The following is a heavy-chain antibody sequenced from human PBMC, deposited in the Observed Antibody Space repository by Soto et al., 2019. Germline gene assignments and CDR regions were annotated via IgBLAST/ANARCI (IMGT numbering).Heavy chain of an antibody. CDR2: INHSGST. CDR1: GGSFSGYY. Sequence: QVQLQQWGAGLLKPSETLSLPCAVYGGSFSGYYWSWIRQPPGKGLEWIGEINHSGSTNYNPSLKSRLTISVDTSKNQFSLKLSSVTAADTAVYYCATVQSGYSSSWSFDYWGQRTLVTVSS. CDR3: ATVQSGYSSSWSFDY. J-gene: IGHJ4*02. V-gene: IGHV4-34*01. D-gene: IGHD6-13*01.